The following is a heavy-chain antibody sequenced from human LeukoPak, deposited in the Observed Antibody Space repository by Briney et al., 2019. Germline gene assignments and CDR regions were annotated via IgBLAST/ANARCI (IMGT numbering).Heavy chain of an antibody. CDR1: GFTFSSYA. CDR2: IRYDGSNK. V-gene: IGHV3-30*02. J-gene: IGHJ4*02. D-gene: IGHD3-10*01. CDR3: AKLYGSGSYPRDY. Sequence: GGSLRLSCAASGFTFSSYAMHWVRQAPGKGLEWVAFIRYDGSNKYYADSVKGRFTISRDNSKNTLYLQMNSLRAEDTAVYYCAKLYGSGSYPRDYWGQGTLVTVSS.